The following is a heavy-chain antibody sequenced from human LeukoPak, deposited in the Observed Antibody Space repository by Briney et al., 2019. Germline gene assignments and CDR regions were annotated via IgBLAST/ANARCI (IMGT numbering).Heavy chain of an antibody. J-gene: IGHJ4*02. D-gene: IGHD1-26*01. CDR2: TYYKSKWYN. CDR1: GDNVSSNSVA. CDR3: TGDIGGNFDY. V-gene: IGHV6-1*01. Sequence: SQTLSLTCAISGDNVSSNSVAWNWIRQSPSRGLEWLGRTYYKSKWYNDYAVSVKSRITINPDTSKNQFSLQLNSVTPEDTAVYYCTGDIGGNFDYWGQGTLVTVSS.